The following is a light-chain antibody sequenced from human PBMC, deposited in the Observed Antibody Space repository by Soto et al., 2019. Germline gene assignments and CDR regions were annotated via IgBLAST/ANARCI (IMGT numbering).Light chain of an antibody. V-gene: IGKV4-1*01. CDR1: QNVFYSSNNKNY. CDR2: WAS. J-gene: IGKJ4*01. CDR3: QQYYDSPLT. Sequence: DIVMTQSPDSLAVSLGERATINCKSSQNVFYSSNNKNYLAWYQHKPGQPPKLLIYWASTRESGVPDRFRGSGSGTDFTLTINSLQAEDVAVYYCQQYYDSPLTFGGGTRVGIK.